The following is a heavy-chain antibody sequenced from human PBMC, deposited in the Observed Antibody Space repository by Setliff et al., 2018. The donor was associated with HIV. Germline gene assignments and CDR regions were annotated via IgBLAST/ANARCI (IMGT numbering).Heavy chain of an antibody. D-gene: IGHD6-19*01. CDR1: GGSISSYY. J-gene: IGHJ4*02. Sequence: SETLSLTCTVSGGSISSYYWSWIRQPPGKGLEWIGYIFYSGSTNYNPSLKSRVTISVETSKNQFSLRLSSVTAADTAIYYCARDGGSSGWYFVLGYSDYWGPGTLVTVSS. CDR2: IFYSGST. CDR3: ARDGGSSGWYFVLGYSDY. V-gene: IGHV4-59*01.